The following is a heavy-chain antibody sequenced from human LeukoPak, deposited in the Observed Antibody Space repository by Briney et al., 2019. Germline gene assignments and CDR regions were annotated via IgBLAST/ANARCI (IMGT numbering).Heavy chain of an antibody. J-gene: IGHJ4*02. CDR1: GFTFSSYS. CDR2: ISSSSSYI. D-gene: IGHD3-22*01. V-gene: IGHV3-21*06. Sequence: GGSLRLSCAASGFTFSSYSMNWVRQAPGKGLEWVSSISSSSSYIYYADSVKGRFTISIDNAKNSLYLQMNSLRAEDTAVYYCAKGLLGYYFDYWGQGTLVTVSS. CDR3: AKGLLGYYFDY.